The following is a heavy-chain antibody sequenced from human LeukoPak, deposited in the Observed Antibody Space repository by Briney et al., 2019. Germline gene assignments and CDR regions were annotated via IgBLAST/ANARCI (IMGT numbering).Heavy chain of an antibody. CDR3: ARLPSYGSGRDY. CDR1: GFTFSSYS. J-gene: IGHJ4*02. Sequence: PGGSLRLSCPASGFTFSSYSMNWVRQAPGKGLEWVSSISSSSSYIYYADSVKGRFTISRDNAKNSLYLQMNSLRAEDTAVYYCARLPSYGSGRDYWGQGTLVTVSS. V-gene: IGHV3-21*01. D-gene: IGHD5-18*01. CDR2: ISSSSSYI.